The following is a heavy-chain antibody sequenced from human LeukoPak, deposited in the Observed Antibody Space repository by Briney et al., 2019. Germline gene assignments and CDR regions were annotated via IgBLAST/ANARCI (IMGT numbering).Heavy chain of an antibody. Sequence: GGSLRLSCSAAGFTFTDYWMHWVRQAPGKGLVWLSRISTDGRSTTYADSVKGRFTISRDNSKNTLYLQMNSLRAEDTAVYYCARRREPAATKYYFDCWGQGTLVTVSS. D-gene: IGHD2-2*01. J-gene: IGHJ4*02. CDR2: ISTDGRST. V-gene: IGHV3-74*01. CDR1: GFTFTDYW. CDR3: ARRREPAATKYYFDC.